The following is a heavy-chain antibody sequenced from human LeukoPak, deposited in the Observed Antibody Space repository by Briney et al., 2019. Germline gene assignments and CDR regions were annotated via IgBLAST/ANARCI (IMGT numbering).Heavy chain of an antibody. Sequence: GRYLRLSCAASGCTFSGYGMHWVRQAPGKGLEWVAVIWYDESKKYHADSVKGRFTISRDVSKNTLYLQMNSLRAEDTAIYYCARDGGIGLDYWGQGTLVTVSS. CDR2: IWYDESKK. V-gene: IGHV3-33*01. J-gene: IGHJ4*02. CDR1: GCTFSGYG. D-gene: IGHD3-3*01. CDR3: ARDGGIGLDY.